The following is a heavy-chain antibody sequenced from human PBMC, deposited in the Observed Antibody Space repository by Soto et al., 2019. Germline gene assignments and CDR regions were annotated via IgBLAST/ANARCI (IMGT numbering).Heavy chain of an antibody. V-gene: IGHV3-23*01. CDR1: GFTFDDYA. D-gene: IGHD6-19*01. CDR2: ISGNGGST. CDR3: AKEEYSSGWPDAFDI. Sequence: GGSLRLSCAASGFTFDDYAMHWVRQAPGKGLEWVSGISGNGGSTHYADSVKGRFTISRDNSKNTLYLQMNSLRAEDTAVYYCAKEEYSSGWPDAFDIWGQGTMVTVSS. J-gene: IGHJ3*02.